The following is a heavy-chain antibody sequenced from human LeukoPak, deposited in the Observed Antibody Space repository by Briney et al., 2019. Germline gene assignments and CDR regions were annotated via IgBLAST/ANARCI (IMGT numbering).Heavy chain of an antibody. CDR1: GYTLTELS. V-gene: IGHV3-21*01. Sequence: SCKVSGYTLTELSMHWVRQAPGRGLEWVSSISSSSSYIYYADSVKGRFTISRDNAKNSLYLQMNSLRAEDTAVYYCATHCSSTSCLLDYWGQGTLVTVSS. J-gene: IGHJ4*02. CDR3: ATHCSSTSCLLDY. D-gene: IGHD2-2*01. CDR2: ISSSSSYI.